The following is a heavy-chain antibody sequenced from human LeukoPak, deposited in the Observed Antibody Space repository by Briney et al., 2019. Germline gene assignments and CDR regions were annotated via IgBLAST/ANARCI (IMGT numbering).Heavy chain of an antibody. D-gene: IGHD6-13*01. V-gene: IGHV3-23*01. J-gene: IGHJ4*02. Sequence: PGGSLRLSCAASGFTFSSYGMSWVRQAPGKGLEWVSTISGSSSSTYYADSVKGRFTISRDNSKNTLYLQMNSLRAEDTAVYYCAKTRPLDSSSWSHGDYWGQGTLVTVSS. CDR3: AKTRPLDSSSWSHGDY. CDR2: ISGSSSST. CDR1: GFTFSSYG.